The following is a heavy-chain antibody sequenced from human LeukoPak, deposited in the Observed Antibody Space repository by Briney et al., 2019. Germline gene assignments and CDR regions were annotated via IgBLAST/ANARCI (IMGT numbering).Heavy chain of an antibody. CDR1: GGSISSSSYY. D-gene: IGHD6-19*01. Sequence: SETLSLTCTVSGGSISSSSYYWGWIRQPPGKGLEWIGSIYYSGSTYYNPSLKSRVTISVDTSKNQFSLKLSSVTAADTAVYYCARQTGYSSGWYTLGPRGYYYGMDVWGQGTTVTVSS. V-gene: IGHV4-39*07. CDR2: IYYSGST. J-gene: IGHJ6*02. CDR3: ARQTGYSSGWYTLGPRGYYYGMDV.